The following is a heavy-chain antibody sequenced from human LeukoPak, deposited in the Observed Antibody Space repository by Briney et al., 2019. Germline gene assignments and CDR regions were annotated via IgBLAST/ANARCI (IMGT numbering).Heavy chain of an antibody. CDR2: ISGSAHKI. CDR3: AGRPTGYSSGYVY. V-gene: IGHV3-23*01. CDR1: GFTFSDYA. D-gene: IGHD5-18*01. Sequence: PGGSLRLSCVVSGFTFSDYAMSWVRQAPEKGLDWVSVISGSAHKIRYADSVKGRFTISRDNSENTVYLQMNNLRAEDTALYYCAGRPTGYSSGYVYWGQGALVTVSS. J-gene: IGHJ4*02.